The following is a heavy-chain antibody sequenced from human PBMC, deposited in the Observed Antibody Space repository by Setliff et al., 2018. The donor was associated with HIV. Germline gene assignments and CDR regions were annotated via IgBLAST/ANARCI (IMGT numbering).Heavy chain of an antibody. J-gene: IGHJ4*03. Sequence: PSETLSLTCGVSGYSISSGEFWGWIRQPPGKGLEWIGTFYQSGNTYYNPSLKGRVTISIDTSKNEFSLKMTSLTAADTAFYYCASPIPVTGTGAPFALWGQGTLVTVSS. CDR2: FYQSGNT. CDR1: GYSISSGEF. D-gene: IGHD6-19*01. V-gene: IGHV4-38-2*01. CDR3: ASPIPVTGTGAPFAL.